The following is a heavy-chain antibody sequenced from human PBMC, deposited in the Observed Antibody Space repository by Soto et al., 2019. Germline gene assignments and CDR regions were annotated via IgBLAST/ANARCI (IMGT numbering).Heavy chain of an antibody. CDR1: GGSISSGGYY. J-gene: IGHJ6*02. Sequence: PSETLSLTCTVSGGSISSGGYYWSWIRQHPGKGLEWIGYIYYSGSTYYNPSLRRRVTLSVDTSKNQYSLKLSSVAAADTAVYYCASGGGAAACSEDGMDVWGQGTTVTVSS. CDR2: IYYSGST. V-gene: IGHV4-31*03. CDR3: ASGGGAAACSEDGMDV. D-gene: IGHD3-16*01.